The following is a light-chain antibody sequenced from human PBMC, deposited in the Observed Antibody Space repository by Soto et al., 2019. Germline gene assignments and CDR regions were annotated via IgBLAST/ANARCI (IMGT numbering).Light chain of an antibody. Sequence: DIPMTQSPSSLSASLGDRVTITCRASQSITWYLNWYQQKPGKAPKLLIYAVSRLQSGVPSRFSGSGSETEFTLTISSLQPEDFATYYCQQSHTNPLSFGGGTKVEIK. V-gene: IGKV1-39*01. CDR1: QSITWY. CDR3: QQSHTNPLS. J-gene: IGKJ4*01. CDR2: AVS.